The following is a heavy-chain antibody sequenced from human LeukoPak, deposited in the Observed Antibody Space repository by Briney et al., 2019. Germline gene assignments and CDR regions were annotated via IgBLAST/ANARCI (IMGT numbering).Heavy chain of an antibody. D-gene: IGHD5-18*01. CDR3: ARMPRYSYGTLDY. V-gene: IGHV4-59*01. J-gene: IGHJ4*02. Sequence: SETLSLTCTVSGGSISSYYWSWVRQPPGKGLEWIGYIYYSGSTNYNPSLKSRVTISVDTSKNQFSLKLSSVTAADTAVYYCARMPRYSYGTLDYWGQGTLVTVSS. CDR2: IYYSGST. CDR1: GGSISSYY.